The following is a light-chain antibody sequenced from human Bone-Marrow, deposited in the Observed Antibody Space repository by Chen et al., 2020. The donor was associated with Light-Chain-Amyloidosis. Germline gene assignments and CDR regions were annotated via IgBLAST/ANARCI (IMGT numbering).Light chain of an antibody. J-gene: IGLJ2*01. V-gene: IGLV3-25*03. CDR1: DLPTKY. CDR3: QSADSSGTYEVI. CDR2: RDT. Sequence: SYELTQPPSVSVYPGQTARITCSGDDLPTKYAYWYQQKPGQAPVRVIHRDTERPSGISERFSGSSSGTTATLTSSGVQAEDEADYHCQSADSSGTYEVIFGGGTKLTVL.